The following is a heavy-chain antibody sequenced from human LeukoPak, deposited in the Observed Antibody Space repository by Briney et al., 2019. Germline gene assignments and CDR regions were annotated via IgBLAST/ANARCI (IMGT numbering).Heavy chain of an antibody. CDR1: GFTFSSYG. V-gene: IGHV3-30*02. CDR2: IRYDGSNK. J-gene: IGHJ4*02. Sequence: GGSLRLSCAASGFTFSSYGMHWVRQAPGRGLEWVAFIRYDGSNKYYADSVKGRFTISRDNSKNTLYLQMNSLRAEDTAVYYCAKDRTTVTTMYYFDYWGQGTLVTVSS. CDR3: AKDRTTVTTMYYFDY. D-gene: IGHD4-17*01.